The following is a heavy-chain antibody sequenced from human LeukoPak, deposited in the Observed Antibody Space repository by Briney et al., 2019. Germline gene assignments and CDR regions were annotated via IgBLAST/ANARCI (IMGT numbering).Heavy chain of an antibody. Sequence: GGSLRLSCEASGFTFSSYEMNWVRQAPGKGPEWVAWISSSTGTVYYADSVKGRFTISRDNAKNSLYLQMNSLRAEGTAVYYCARDPTALQNWDDFTLDYWGQGALVTVSS. CDR2: ISSSTGTV. CDR1: GFTFSSYE. D-gene: IGHD1-1*01. CDR3: ARDPTALQNWDDFTLDY. V-gene: IGHV3-48*03. J-gene: IGHJ4*02.